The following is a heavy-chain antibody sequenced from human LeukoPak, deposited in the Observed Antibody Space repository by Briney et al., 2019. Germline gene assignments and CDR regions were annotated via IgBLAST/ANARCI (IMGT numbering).Heavy chain of an antibody. CDR3: ARGFRAYALDY. D-gene: IGHD2-2*01. V-gene: IGHV4-59*01. CDR2: IYYSGST. Sequence: PSETLSLTCTVSGGSISSYYWSWIRQPPGKGLGWVGYIYYSGSTNYNPSLKSRVTISVDTSKNQFSLKLSSVTAADTAVYYCARGFRAYALDYWGQGTLVTVSS. J-gene: IGHJ4*02. CDR1: GGSISSYY.